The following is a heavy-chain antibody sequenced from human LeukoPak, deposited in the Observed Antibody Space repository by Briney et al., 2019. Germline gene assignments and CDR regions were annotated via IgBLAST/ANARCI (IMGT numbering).Heavy chain of an antibody. Sequence: SETLSLTCTVSGGSISSYYWSWIRQPPGKGLEWIGYIYYSGSTNYNPSLKSRVTISVDTSKNQFSLKLSSVTAADTAVYYCARDLMGASHFDYWGQGTLVTVSS. J-gene: IGHJ4*02. CDR3: ARDLMGASHFDY. CDR1: GGSISSYY. CDR2: IYYSGST. V-gene: IGHV4-59*01. D-gene: IGHD4/OR15-4a*01.